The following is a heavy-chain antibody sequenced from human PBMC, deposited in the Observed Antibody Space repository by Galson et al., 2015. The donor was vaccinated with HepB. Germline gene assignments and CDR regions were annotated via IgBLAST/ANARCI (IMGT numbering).Heavy chain of an antibody. J-gene: IGHJ4*02. CDR2: ISSSSSYT. CDR3: ARVSTHNYYYDSSGYYFDY. V-gene: IGHV3-11*06. D-gene: IGHD3-22*01. Sequence: SLRLSCAASGFTFSDYYMSWIRQAPGKGLEWVSYISSSSSYTNYADSVKGRFTISRDNAKNSLYLQMNSLRAEDTAVYYCARVSTHNYYYDSSGYYFDYWGQGTLVTVSS. CDR1: GFTFSDYY.